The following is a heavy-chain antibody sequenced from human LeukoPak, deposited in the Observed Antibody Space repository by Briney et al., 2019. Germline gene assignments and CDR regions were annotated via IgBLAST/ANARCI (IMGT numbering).Heavy chain of an antibody. CDR1: GDSISSSSYY. V-gene: IGHV4-39*07. J-gene: IGHJ5*02. CDR3: ARDRTVVVVVAATQAHWFDP. Sequence: SETLSLTCTVSGDSISSSSYYWGWVRQPPGKGLEWIGSFSYSGSTYYNPSLKSRVTISVATSNNQFSLKLSSVTAADTAVYYCARDRTVVVVVAATQAHWFDPWGQGTLVTVSS. CDR2: FSYSGST. D-gene: IGHD2-15*01.